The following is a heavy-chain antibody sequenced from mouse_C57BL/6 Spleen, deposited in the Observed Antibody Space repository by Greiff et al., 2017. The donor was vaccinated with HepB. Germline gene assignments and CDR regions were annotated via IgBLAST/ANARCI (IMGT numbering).Heavy chain of an antibody. CDR3: ARPITTVGGGLDY. CDR2: INPYNGGT. J-gene: IGHJ2*01. Sequence: EVQLQQSGPVLVKPGASVKMSCKASGYTFTDYYMNWVKQSHGKSLEWIGVINPYNGGTSYNQKFKGKATLTVDKSSSTAYMELNSLTSEDSAVYYCARPITTVGGGLDYWGQGTTLTVSS. D-gene: IGHD1-1*01. CDR1: GYTFTDYY. V-gene: IGHV1-19*01.